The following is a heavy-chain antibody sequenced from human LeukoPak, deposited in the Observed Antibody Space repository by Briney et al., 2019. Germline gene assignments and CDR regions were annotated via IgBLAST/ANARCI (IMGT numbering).Heavy chain of an antibody. V-gene: IGHV4-4*07. D-gene: IGHD1-26*01. J-gene: IGHJ4*02. Sequence: PSETLSLTCTVSAGSISAYYWSWIRQPAGKGLEWIGRLHSSGSTNYSPSLQSRVTMSVDTSKNQFSLNLSSITAADTAVYYCATEQVGATNDYWGQGTLVTVSS. CDR1: AGSISAYY. CDR3: ATEQVGATNDY. CDR2: LHSSGST.